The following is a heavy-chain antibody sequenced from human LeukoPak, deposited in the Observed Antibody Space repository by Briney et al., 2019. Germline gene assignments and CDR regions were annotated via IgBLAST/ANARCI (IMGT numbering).Heavy chain of an antibody. J-gene: IGHJ3*02. V-gene: IGHV4-39*07. Sequence: PSETLSLTCTVSGGSISSSSYYWGWIRQPPGKGLEWIGSIYYSGSTYYNPSLKSRVTISVDTSKNQFSLKLSSVTAADTAVYYCARGVAAAGMAFDIWGQGTMVTVSS. CDR1: GGSISSSSYY. CDR2: IYYSGST. D-gene: IGHD6-13*01. CDR3: ARGVAAAGMAFDI.